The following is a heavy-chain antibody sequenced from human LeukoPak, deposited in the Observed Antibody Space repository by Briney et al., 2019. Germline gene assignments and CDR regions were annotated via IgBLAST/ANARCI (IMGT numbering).Heavy chain of an antibody. CDR1: RFSLGNFV. CDR3: AKGSNGDYDN. D-gene: IGHD4-17*01. J-gene: IGHJ4*02. V-gene: IGHV3-23*01. Sequence: GGSLRLSCTPSRFSLGNFVMSWVRQAPGKGLEWVATIGKNQYYADSEKGRFTISKDNSKNMMYLQMDSLGVDDTAIYYCAKGSNGDYDNWGQGTLVTVSS. CDR2: IGKNQ.